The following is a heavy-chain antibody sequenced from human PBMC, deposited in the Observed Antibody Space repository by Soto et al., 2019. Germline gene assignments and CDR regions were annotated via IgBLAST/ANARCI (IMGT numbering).Heavy chain of an antibody. CDR2: IHGSGST. J-gene: IGHJ2*01. D-gene: IGHD5-18*01. CDR3: VRTARGWYFDL. CDR1: GGSVSSDSSY. Sequence: PSETLSLTCSVSGGSVSSDSSYWSWIRQPPGKGLEWIGYIHGSGSTNYNPSLKSRVSISIETSKNQFSLRLRSVTAADTAVYYCVRTARGWYFDLWGRGTLVTVSS. V-gene: IGHV4-61*01.